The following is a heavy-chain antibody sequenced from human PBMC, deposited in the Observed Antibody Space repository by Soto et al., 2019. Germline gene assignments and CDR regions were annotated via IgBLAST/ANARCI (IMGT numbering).Heavy chain of an antibody. V-gene: IGHV3-33*01. Sequence: GGSLRLSCAASGFTFSSYGMHWVRQAPGKGLEWVAVIWYDGSNKYYADSVKGRFTISRDNSKNTLYLQMNSLRAEDTAVYYWARVLARQAGMDVWGQGTTVTVSS. J-gene: IGHJ6*02. CDR3: ARVLARQAGMDV. CDR1: GFTFSSYG. CDR2: IWYDGSNK. D-gene: IGHD6-6*01.